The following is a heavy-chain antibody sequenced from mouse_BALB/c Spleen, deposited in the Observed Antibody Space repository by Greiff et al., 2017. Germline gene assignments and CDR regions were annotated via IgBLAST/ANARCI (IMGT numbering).Heavy chain of an antibody. J-gene: IGHJ4*01. V-gene: IGHV1S34*01. D-gene: IGHD1-1*01. Sequence: KESGYSFTGYYMHWVKQSHGKSLEWIGYISCYNGATSYNQKFKGKATFTVDTSSSTAYMQFNSLTSEDSAVYYCARSYGSSYSYAMDYWGQGTSVTVSS. CDR1: GYSFTGYY. CDR3: ARSYGSSYSYAMDY. CDR2: ISCYNGAT.